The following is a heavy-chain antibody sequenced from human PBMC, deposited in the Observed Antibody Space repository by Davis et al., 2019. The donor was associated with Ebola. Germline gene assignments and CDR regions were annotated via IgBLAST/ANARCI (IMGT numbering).Heavy chain of an antibody. CDR1: GNPFGGYY. J-gene: IGHJ4*02. CDR3: SREAGATTKIYDY. CDR2: INSDNGDT. Sequence: ASVKVSCKTSGNPFGGYYLHWVRQAPGQGLEWLGWINSDNGDTNYAQKLQGRVTMTTDTSTSTAYMELRSLRSDDTAVYYCSREAGATTKIYDYWGQGTLVTVSS. D-gene: IGHD1-26*01. V-gene: IGHV1-18*04.